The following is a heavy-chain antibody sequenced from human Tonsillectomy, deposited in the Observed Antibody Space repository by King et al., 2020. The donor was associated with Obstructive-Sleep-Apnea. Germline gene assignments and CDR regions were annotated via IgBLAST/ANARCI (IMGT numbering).Heavy chain of an antibody. V-gene: IGHV3-23*04. CDR1: GVTFSSYA. CDR2: SSGCGGIT. CDR3: AKVHSGYYYVGLDY. D-gene: IGHD3-22*01. J-gene: IGHJ4*02. Sequence: VQLVESGGGLVQPGGSLRLSCAASGVTFSSYAMSWVRQGPGDGLEWVSGSSGCGGITYYPDSVKGRFTIYRDNSKNTLYRQRNSLRAEDTAVYYCAKVHSGYYYVGLDYWGQGTLVTVSS.